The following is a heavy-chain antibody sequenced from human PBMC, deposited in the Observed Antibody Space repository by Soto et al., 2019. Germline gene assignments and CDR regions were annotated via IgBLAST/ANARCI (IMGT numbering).Heavy chain of an antibody. Sequence: SETLSLTCAVSGASISTDTWWSWVRQPPGKGLEWIGSIYYTGNTYYNPSLKSRVTISVDTSKNQFSLKLDSVTAADTAVYFCERHSIWLLRSNYWGQGSLVTVSS. CDR2: IYYTGNT. CDR3: ERHSIWLLRSNY. J-gene: IGHJ4*02. V-gene: IGHV4-39*01. CDR1: GASISTDTW. D-gene: IGHD3-22*01.